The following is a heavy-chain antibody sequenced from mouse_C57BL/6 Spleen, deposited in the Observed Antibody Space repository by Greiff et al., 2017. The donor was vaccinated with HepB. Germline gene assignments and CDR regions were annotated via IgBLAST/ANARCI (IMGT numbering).Heavy chain of an antibody. Sequence: QVQLQQPGAELVKPGASVKVSCTASGYTLTSYWMHWVKQRPGQGLEWIGRIHPSDSDTNYNQKFKGKATLTVDKSSSTAYMQLSSLTSEDSAVYYCAKLGEDYYAMDYWGQGTSVTVSS. CDR1: GYTLTSYW. D-gene: IGHD4-1*01. J-gene: IGHJ4*01. V-gene: IGHV1-74*01. CDR3: AKLGEDYYAMDY. CDR2: IHPSDSDT.